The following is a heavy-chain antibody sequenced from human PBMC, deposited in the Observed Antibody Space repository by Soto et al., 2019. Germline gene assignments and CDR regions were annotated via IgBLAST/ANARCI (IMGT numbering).Heavy chain of an antibody. CDR3: ARAGDDCSTTNCYMIDY. V-gene: IGHV1-3*01. CDR2: INAGNGKT. J-gene: IGHJ4*02. CDR1: GYTFTTYA. D-gene: IGHD2-2*02. Sequence: QVQLVQSGVAVKKPGASVKVSCKASGYTFTTYAMHWVRQAPGQRFEWMGWINAGNGKTKYSQKFQGRVTITRDTSATTAYMELSSLRSEDTAVYYCARAGDDCSTTNCYMIDYWGQGTLVTVSS.